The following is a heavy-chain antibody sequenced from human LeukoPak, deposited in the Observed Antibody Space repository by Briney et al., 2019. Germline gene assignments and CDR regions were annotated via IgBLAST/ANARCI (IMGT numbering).Heavy chain of an antibody. CDR1: GFTFSSYA. J-gene: IGHJ4*02. CDR2: LSGSGGST. CDR3: AKDALISFRGAWSQSDY. V-gene: IGHV3-23*01. D-gene: IGHD3-16*02. Sequence: PGRSLRLSCAASGFTFSSYAMHWVRQAPGKGLEWVSGLSGSGGSTYYADSVKGRFTISRDNSKNTLFLQMNSLRAEDTAVYYCAKDALISFRGAWSQSDYWGQGTLVTVSS.